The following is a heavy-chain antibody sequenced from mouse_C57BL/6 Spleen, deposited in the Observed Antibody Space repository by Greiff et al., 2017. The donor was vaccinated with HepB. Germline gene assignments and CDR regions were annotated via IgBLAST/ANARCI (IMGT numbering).Heavy chain of an antibody. Sequence: EVQVVDSGGGLVKPGGSLKLSCAASGFTFSSYAMSWVRQTPEKRLEWVATISDGGSYTYYPDNVKGRFTISRDNAKNNLYLQMSHLKSEDTAMYYCARSGYYSNYVDYWGQGTTLTVSS. V-gene: IGHV5-4*01. J-gene: IGHJ2*01. CDR2: ISDGGSYT. CDR3: ARSGYYSNYVDY. D-gene: IGHD2-5*01. CDR1: GFTFSSYA.